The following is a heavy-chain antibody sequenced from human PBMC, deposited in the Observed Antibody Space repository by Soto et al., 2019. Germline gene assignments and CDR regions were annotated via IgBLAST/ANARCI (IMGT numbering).Heavy chain of an antibody. CDR3: ATQGIAVAGGYYGMDV. CDR2: IVVGSGNT. J-gene: IGHJ6*02. Sequence: QMQLVQSGPEVKKPGTSVRVSCKASGFTFSTSAMQWVRQSRGQRLEWIGWIVVGSGNTNYAQKFQERVTITRDMVTNXAYMELSSLRSEDTAVYYCATQGIAVAGGYYGMDVWGQGTTVTVSS. V-gene: IGHV1-58*02. CDR1: GFTFSTSA. D-gene: IGHD6-19*01.